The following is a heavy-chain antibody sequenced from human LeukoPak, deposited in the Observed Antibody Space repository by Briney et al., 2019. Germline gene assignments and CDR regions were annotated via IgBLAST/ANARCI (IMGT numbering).Heavy chain of an antibody. CDR2: IYYSGST. Sequence: SESLSLTCTVSGGSISSYYWSWIRQPPGKGLEWIGYIYYSGSTNYNPSLKSRVTISVDTSKNQFSLKLSSVTAADTAVYYCARQIRPGGYDSYYYYGMDVWGQGTTVTVSS. D-gene: IGHD5-12*01. J-gene: IGHJ6*02. V-gene: IGHV4-59*08. CDR1: GGSISSYY. CDR3: ARQIRPGGYDSYYYYGMDV.